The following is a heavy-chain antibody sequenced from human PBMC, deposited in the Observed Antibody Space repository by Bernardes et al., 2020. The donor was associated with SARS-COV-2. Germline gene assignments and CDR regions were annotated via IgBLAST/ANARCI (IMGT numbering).Heavy chain of an antibody. CDR1: VFTFSSYW. CDR2: IKQDGSEK. V-gene: IGHV3-7*04. Sequence: GSLRLACAASVFTFSSYWMSWVRPAPGKGLEWVATIKQDGSEKYYVDSVKGRFTISRDNAKNSLYLQMNSLRAEDTAVYYCAREMGYYDYVWGSSLNDYWGQGTLVTVSS. J-gene: IGHJ4*02. CDR3: AREMGYYDYVWGSSLNDY. D-gene: IGHD3-16*01.